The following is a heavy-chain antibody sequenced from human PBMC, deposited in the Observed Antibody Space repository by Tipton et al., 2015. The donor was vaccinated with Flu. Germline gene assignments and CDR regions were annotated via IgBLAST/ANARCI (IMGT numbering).Heavy chain of an antibody. D-gene: IGHD6-6*01. CDR3: ASFSSSSFAFDI. CDR2: IYYSGST. J-gene: IGHJ3*02. Sequence: TLSLTCTVSGGSISSYYWSWIRQPPGKGLEWIGYIYYSGSTNYNPPLKSRVTISVDTFKNQFSLNLSSVTAADTAVYYCASFSSSSFAFDIWGQGTMVTVSS. CDR1: GGSISSYY. V-gene: IGHV4-59*01.